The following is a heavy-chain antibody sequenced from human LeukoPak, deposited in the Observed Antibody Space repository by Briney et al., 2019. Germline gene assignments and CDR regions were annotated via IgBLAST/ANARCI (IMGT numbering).Heavy chain of an antibody. Sequence: PGGSLRLSCAASGFTFSSYAMSWVRQAPGKGLEWVSPISGSGSSTYYADSVKGRFTISRDNSKNTLYLQMNSLRVEDTAVYYCARDHRYAFDNWGHGTLVTVSS. CDR3: ARDHRYAFDN. J-gene: IGHJ4*01. D-gene: IGHD5-12*01. CDR1: GFTFSSYA. CDR2: ISGSGSST. V-gene: IGHV3-23*01.